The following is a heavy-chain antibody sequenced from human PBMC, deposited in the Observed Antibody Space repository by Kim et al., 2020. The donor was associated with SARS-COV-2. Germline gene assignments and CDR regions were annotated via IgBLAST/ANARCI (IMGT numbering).Heavy chain of an antibody. CDR2: INHSGST. CDR1: GGSFSGYY. Sequence: SETLSLTCAVYGGSFSGYYWSWIRQPPGKGLEWIGEINHSGSTNYNPSLKSRVTISVDTSKNQFSLKLSSVTAADTAVYYCARPWGRLGAFDIWGQGTMVTVSS. CDR3: ARPWGRLGAFDI. J-gene: IGHJ3*02. D-gene: IGHD3-16*01. V-gene: IGHV4-34*01.